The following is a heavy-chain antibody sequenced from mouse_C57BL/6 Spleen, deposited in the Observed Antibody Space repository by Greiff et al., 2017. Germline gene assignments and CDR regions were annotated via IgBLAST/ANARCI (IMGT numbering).Heavy chain of an antibody. J-gene: IGHJ1*03. D-gene: IGHD1-1*01. V-gene: IGHV1-52*01. CDR1: GYTFTSYW. CDR3: ARRTTVVDWDFDV. CDR2: IDPSNSET. Sequence: QVQLQQPGAELVRPGSSVKLSCKASGYTFTSYWMHWVKQRPIQGLEWIGNIDPSNSETHYNQKFKDKATLTVDKSSSTAYMQLSSLTSEDSAVXYGARRTTVVDWDFDVWGTGTTVTVSS.